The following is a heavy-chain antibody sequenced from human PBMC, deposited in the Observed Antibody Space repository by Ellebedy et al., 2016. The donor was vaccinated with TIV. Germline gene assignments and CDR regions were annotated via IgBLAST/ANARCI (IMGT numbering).Heavy chain of an antibody. J-gene: IGHJ4*02. CDR3: ARHASYYDSSGYSGYYFDY. CDR1: GGSISSSSYY. Sequence: MPSETLSLTCTVSGGSISSSSYYWGWIRQPPGKGLEWIGRIYFSGSTYYNPSTKSRVTTSVDTSKNQFSLKLSSVTAADTDVYYCARHASYYDSSGYSGYYFDYWGQGTLVTVSS. D-gene: IGHD3-22*01. V-gene: IGHV4-39*01. CDR2: IYFSGST.